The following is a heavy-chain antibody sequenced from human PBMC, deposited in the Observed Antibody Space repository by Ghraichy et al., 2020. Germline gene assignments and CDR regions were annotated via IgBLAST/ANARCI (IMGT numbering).Heavy chain of an antibody. CDR1: GFTFSSYS. CDR3: AREGYYYDSTAFDI. Sequence: GESLNISCAASGFTFSSYSMNWVRQAPGKGLEWVSSISSSSSYIYYADSVKGRFTISRDNAKNSLYLQMNSLRAEDTAVYYCAREGYYYDSTAFDIWGQGTMVTVSS. V-gene: IGHV3-21*01. D-gene: IGHD3-22*01. J-gene: IGHJ3*02. CDR2: ISSSSSYI.